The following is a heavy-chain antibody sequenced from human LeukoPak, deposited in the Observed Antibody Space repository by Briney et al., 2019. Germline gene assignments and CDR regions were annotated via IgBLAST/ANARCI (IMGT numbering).Heavy chain of an antibody. CDR3: AKEGRYLYYGSGSYSDY. V-gene: IGHV3-23*01. J-gene: IGHJ4*02. CDR1: GFTFSSYA. Sequence: GGSLRLSCAASGFTFSSYAMSWVRQAPGKGLEWVSAISGSGGSTYYADSVKGRFTISRDNSKNTLYLQMNSLRAEDTAVYYCAKEGRYLYYGSGSYSDYWGQGTLVTVSS. CDR2: ISGSGGST. D-gene: IGHD3-10*01.